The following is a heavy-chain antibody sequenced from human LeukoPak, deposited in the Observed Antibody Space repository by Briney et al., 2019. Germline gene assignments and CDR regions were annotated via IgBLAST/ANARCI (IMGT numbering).Heavy chain of an antibody. CDR1: GFTFSSYA. V-gene: IGHV3-23*01. CDR3: AKSSQPYYYGSGSYSPSSPYFDC. D-gene: IGHD3-10*01. CDR2: ISGSGGST. Sequence: GGSLRLSCAASGFTFSSYAMSWVRQAPGKGLEWVSAISGSGGSTYYADSVKGRFTISRDNSKNTLYLQMNSLRAEDTAVYYCAKSSQPYYYGSGSYSPSSPYFDCWGQGTLVTVSS. J-gene: IGHJ4*02.